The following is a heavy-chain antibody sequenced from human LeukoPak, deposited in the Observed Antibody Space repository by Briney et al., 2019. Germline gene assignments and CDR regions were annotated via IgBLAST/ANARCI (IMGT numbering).Heavy chain of an antibody. CDR1: GGSISSSNW. CDR2: IYHSEST. D-gene: IGHD3-10*01. J-gene: IGHJ5*02. CDR3: ARHLGYYYGSGSYSPRSRWFDP. V-gene: IGHV4-4*02. Sequence: SETLSLTCAVSGGSISSSNWWSWVSQPPGKGLEWIGEIYHSESTNYNPSLKSRVTISVDKSKNQFSLKLSSVTAADTAGYYCARHLGYYYGSGSYSPRSRWFDPWGQGTLVTVSS.